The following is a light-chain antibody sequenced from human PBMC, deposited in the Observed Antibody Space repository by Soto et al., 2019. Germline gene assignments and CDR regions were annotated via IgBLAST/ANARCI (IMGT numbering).Light chain of an antibody. CDR2: KAS. V-gene: IGKV1-8*01. J-gene: IGKJ1*01. CDR1: QGISSY. Sequence: AIRMTQSPSSLSASTLDRVTITLLVSQGISSYLAWYQQKPGKAPKLLIYKASTLKSGVPSRFSGSGSGTEFTLTISSLQPDDFATYYCQHYNSYSEAFGQGTKVDI. CDR3: QHYNSYSEA.